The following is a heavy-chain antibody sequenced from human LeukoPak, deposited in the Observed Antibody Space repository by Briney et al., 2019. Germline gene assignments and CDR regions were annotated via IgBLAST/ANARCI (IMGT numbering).Heavy chain of an antibody. CDR2: ITSSGSIS. CDR3: ARDYRSAXXGXLVKRFDP. J-gene: IGHJ5*02. V-gene: IGHV3-11*01. CDR1: GFTFSDYY. D-gene: IGHD3-16*02. Sequence: GGSLRLSCAASGFTFSDYYMTWIRQAPGKGLEWVSFITSSGSISFYADSVKGRFTISRDNAKNSLYLQMNSLRAEDTAVYFCARDYRSAXXGXLVKRFDPWGQGTLVIVX.